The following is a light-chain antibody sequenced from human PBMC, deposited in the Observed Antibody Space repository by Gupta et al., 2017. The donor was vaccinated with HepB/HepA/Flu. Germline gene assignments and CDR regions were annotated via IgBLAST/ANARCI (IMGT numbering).Light chain of an antibody. V-gene: IGLV1-44*01. CDR2: NSN. J-gene: IGLJ2*01. Sequence: SVLTQPPSASGTPGQRVTIPCSGSSSDIGINTVNWYQQLPGTAPKRLIYNSNQRPSGVPDRFSGSKSGNSAVLAIRGLQSEDEAVEYCGAWDNSLNGLVGGGTKLTV. CDR3: GAWDNSLNGL. CDR1: SSDIGINT.